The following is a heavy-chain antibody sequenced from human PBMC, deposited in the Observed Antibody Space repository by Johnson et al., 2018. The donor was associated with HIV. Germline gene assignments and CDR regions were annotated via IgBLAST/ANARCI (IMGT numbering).Heavy chain of an antibody. Sequence: VQLVESGGGVVQPGRSLRLSCAASGFTFSSYAMHWVRQAPGKGLEWVAVIYSGGSTYYADSVKGRFTISRDNSKNTLYLQMNSLRAEDTAVYYCARVGQKLVPVPRGAFDIWGQGTMVTVSS. D-gene: IGHD6-6*01. V-gene: IGHV3-66*01. CDR2: IYSGGST. CDR3: ARVGQKLVPVPRGAFDI. J-gene: IGHJ3*02. CDR1: GFTFSSYA.